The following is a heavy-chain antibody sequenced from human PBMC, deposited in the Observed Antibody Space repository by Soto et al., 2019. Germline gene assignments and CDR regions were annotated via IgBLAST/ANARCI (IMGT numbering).Heavy chain of an antibody. D-gene: IGHD4-17*01. CDR3: ARHSDHTVTTYNWFDP. J-gene: IGHJ5*02. CDR2: IYYSGST. Sequence: SETLSLTCTVSGGSISSYYWSWIRQPPGKGLEWIGYIYYSGSTNYNPSLKSRVTISVDTSKNQFSLKLSSVTAADTAVYYCARHSDHTVTTYNWFDPWGQGTLVTVSS. CDR1: GGSISSYY. V-gene: IGHV4-59*08.